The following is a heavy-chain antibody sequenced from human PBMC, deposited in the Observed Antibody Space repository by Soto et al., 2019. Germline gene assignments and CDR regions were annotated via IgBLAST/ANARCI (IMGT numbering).Heavy chain of an antibody. V-gene: IGHV3-53*01. CDR1: GFTVSNNY. CDR3: ATSAGGGGY. Sequence: EVQLVESGGGLIQPGGSLRLSCAVSGFTVSNNYMSWVRQAPGKGLEGVSVIYSGGYTAYGDSVKGRFTISRDNSKNNIFLQMKARGRAETACFYGATSAGGGGYWGQGTLVTVSS. J-gene: IGHJ4*02. D-gene: IGHD3-10*01. CDR2: IYSGGYT.